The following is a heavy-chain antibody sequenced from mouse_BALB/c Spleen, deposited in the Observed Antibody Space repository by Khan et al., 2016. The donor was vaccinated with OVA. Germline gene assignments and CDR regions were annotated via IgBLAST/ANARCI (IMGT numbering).Heavy chain of an antibody. V-gene: IGHV3-8*02. CDR3: ARSYGSWAMDY. D-gene: IGHD1-1*01. J-gene: IGHJ4*01. CDR1: GDSITSGF. CDR2: VTYSGNT. Sequence: VQLKESGPSLVKPSQTLSLTCSVTGDSITSGFWNWIRKFPGNKFEYMGYVTYSGNTYYNQSLKSRISITRDTSKSQYYLQLNSVTTEDTATYFCARSYGSWAMDYWGQGTSVTVSS.